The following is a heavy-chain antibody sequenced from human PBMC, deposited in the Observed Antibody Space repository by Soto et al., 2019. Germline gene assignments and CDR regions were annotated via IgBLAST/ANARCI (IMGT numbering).Heavy chain of an antibody. CDR2: ISANNDHT. Sequence: QVQLVQSGAEVKKPGASVKVSCKASGYTLNTYGITWVRQAPGQGLEWMGWISANNDHTNYPQKLXGXVXXTTDTSTSTAYMELRSLTSADTAVYYCARGTYFDYWGQGTLVTVSS. V-gene: IGHV1-18*01. J-gene: IGHJ4*02. CDR3: ARGTYFDY. CDR1: GYTLNTYG.